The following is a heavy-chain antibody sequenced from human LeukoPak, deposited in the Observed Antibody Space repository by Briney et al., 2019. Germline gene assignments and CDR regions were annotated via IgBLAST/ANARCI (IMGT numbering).Heavy chain of an antibody. CDR1: GGSFSGYY. CDR3: ARDHSVAGTDWFDP. D-gene: IGHD6-19*01. Sequence: SETLSLTCAVYGGSFSGYYWNWIRQPPGKGLEWIGEINHSGSTNYNPSLKSRVTISVDTSKNQFSLKLSSVTAADTAVYYCARDHSVAGTDWFDPWGQGTLVTVSS. CDR2: INHSGST. V-gene: IGHV4-34*01. J-gene: IGHJ5*02.